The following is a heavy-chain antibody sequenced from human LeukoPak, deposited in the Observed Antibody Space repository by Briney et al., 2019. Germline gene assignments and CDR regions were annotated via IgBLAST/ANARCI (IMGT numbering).Heavy chain of an antibody. CDR2: LKRRSQGGTA. CDR3: ATDRNWFDP. J-gene: IGHJ5*02. V-gene: IGHV3-15*07. CDR1: GFTFNTAY. Sequence: KTGGSLRLSCAASGFTFNTAYMNWLRQTPGKGLEWVGRLKRRSQGGTADYAAPVKGRFTISRDDSKNTLYLQMNSLKIEDTGVYYGATDRNWFDPWGQGTLVTVSS.